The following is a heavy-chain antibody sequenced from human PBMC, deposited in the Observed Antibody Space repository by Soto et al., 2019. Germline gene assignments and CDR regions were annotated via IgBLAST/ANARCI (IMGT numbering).Heavy chain of an antibody. CDR3: ARAGRRPKWLLLQHWFDP. Sequence: SETLSLTCAVYGGSFSGYYWSWIRQPPGKGLEWIGEINHSGSTNYNPSLKSRVTISVDTSKNQFSLKLSSVTAADTAVYYCARAGRRPKWLLLQHWFDPWGQGTLVTVSS. CDR2: INHSGST. J-gene: IGHJ5*02. V-gene: IGHV4-34*01. CDR1: GGSFSGYY. D-gene: IGHD3-22*01.